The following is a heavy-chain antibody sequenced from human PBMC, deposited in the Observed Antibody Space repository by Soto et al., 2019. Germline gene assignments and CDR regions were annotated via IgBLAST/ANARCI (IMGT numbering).Heavy chain of an antibody. J-gene: IGHJ4*02. CDR2: ISSSGSTI. V-gene: IGHV3-11*01. CDR1: GFTFSDYY. CDR3: ARPPYSGSYDPYFDY. D-gene: IGHD1-26*01. Sequence: GGSLRLSCAASGFTFSDYYMSWIRQAPGKGLEWVSYISSSGSTIYYADSVKGRFTISRDNAKNSLYLQMNSLRAEDTAVYYCARPPYSGSYDPYFDYWGQGTLVTVSS.